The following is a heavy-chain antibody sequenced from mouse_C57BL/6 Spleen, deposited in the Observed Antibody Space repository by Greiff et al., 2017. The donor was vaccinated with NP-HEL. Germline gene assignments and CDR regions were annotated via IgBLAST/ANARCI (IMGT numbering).Heavy chain of an antibody. CDR1: GYSFTDYN. CDR3: ASGTYYDYGSPLAY. V-gene: IGHV1-39*01. Sequence: QLQESGPELVKPGASVKISCKASGYSFTDYNMNWVKQSNGKSLEWIGVINPNYGTTSYNQKFTGKATLTVDQSSSTAYMQLNSLTSEDSAVYYCASGTYYDYGSPLAYWGQGTLVTGSA. D-gene: IGHD2-4*01. CDR2: INPNYGTT. J-gene: IGHJ3*01.